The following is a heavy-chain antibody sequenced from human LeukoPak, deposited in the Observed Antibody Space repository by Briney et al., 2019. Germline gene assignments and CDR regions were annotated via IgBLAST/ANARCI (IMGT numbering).Heavy chain of an antibody. CDR1: GFTFSNYV. Sequence: PGGSLRLSCAASGFTFSNYVMSWVRQPPGKGLECIGYIYYIGNTNYNPSLKSRLTISVDTSKNQVSLKLTSVTAADTAVYYCASVRGYCSRGSCYHFDYWGQGTLVTVSS. V-gene: IGHV4-59*08. CDR3: ASVRGYCSRGSCYHFDY. CDR2: IYYIGNT. D-gene: IGHD2-15*01. J-gene: IGHJ4*02.